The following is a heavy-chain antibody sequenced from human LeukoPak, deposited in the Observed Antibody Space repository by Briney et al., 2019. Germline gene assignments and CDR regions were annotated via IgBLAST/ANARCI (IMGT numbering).Heavy chain of an antibody. CDR1: GYRFTTYW. J-gene: IGHJ4*02. CDR2: IYPADSDT. CDR3: ARHRRKSIIGTVSSRGFDS. V-gene: IGHV5-51*01. D-gene: IGHD3-10*01. Sequence: GESLKISCQGSGYRFTTYWIGWVRQMPGKGLEWMGIIYPADSDTTYSPSFQGQVTISADKSISTAYLQWSSLKASDTAMYYCARHRRKSIIGTVSSRGFDSWGQGTLVTVSS.